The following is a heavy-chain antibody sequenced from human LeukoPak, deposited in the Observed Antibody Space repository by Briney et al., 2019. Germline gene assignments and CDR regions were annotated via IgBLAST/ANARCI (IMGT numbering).Heavy chain of an antibody. J-gene: IGHJ4*02. CDR2: ISWNSGSI. CDR1: GFTFDDYA. V-gene: IGHV3-9*01. Sequence: GRSLRLSCAASGFTFDDYAMHWVRQAPGKGLEWVSGISWNSGSIGYADSVKGRFTISRDNAKNSLYRQMNSLRAEDTALYYCAKGGIAAAGLIDYWGQGTLVTVSS. CDR3: AKGGIAAAGLIDY. D-gene: IGHD6-13*01.